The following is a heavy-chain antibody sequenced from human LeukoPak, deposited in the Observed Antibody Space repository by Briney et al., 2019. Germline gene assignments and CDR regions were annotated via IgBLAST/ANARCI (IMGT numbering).Heavy chain of an antibody. D-gene: IGHD3-22*01. V-gene: IGHV3-23*01. J-gene: IGHJ4*02. CDR3: AKDRGPYYDSSGYFFDY. CDR1: GFTFSSYA. CDR2: ISGSGDST. Sequence: GGSLRLSCAASGFTFSSYAMSWVRQAPGKGLEWVSAISGSGDSTYYADSVKGRFTISRDNSKNTLYLQMNSLRAEDTAVYYCAKDRGPYYDSSGYFFDYWGQGTLVTVSS.